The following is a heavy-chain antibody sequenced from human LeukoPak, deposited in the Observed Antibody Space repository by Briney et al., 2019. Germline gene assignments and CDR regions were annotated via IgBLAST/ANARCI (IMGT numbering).Heavy chain of an antibody. J-gene: IGHJ4*02. CDR2: INPNSGGT. V-gene: IGHV1-2*02. CDR1: GYTFTGYY. CDR3: ARERRYFDWRLQEFDY. Sequence: GASVKVSCKASGYTFTGYYMHWVRQAPGQGLEWMGWINPNSGGTNYAQKFQGRVTMTRDTSISTAYMELSRLRSDDTAVYYCARERRYFDWRLQEFDYWGQGTLVTVSS. D-gene: IGHD3-9*01.